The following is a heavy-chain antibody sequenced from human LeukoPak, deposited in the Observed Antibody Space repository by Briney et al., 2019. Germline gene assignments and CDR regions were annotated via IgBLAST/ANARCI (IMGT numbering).Heavy chain of an antibody. D-gene: IGHD3-10*01. Sequence: ASVKVSCKASGYTFTSYDINWVRQATGQGLGWMGWMNPNSGNTGYAQKFQGRVTMTRNTSISTAYMELSSLRSEGTAVYYCARGPPGGWFGELSYDYWGQGTLVTVSS. CDR3: ARGPPGGWFGELSYDY. CDR2: MNPNSGNT. V-gene: IGHV1-8*01. CDR1: GYTFTSYD. J-gene: IGHJ4*02.